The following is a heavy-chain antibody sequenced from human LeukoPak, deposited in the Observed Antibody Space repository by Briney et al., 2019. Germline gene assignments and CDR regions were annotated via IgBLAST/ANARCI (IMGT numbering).Heavy chain of an antibody. CDR2: ITGRGDST. CDR1: GLTFSSYV. J-gene: IGHJ4*02. Sequence: PGGSLRLSCGASGLTFSSYVMSWARQAPGKGLEWVSAITGRGDSTYYADSVKGRFTISRDNSKNTLYLQMNSLRSEDPAVYYCAKRGPAGAGKSPDYFEYWGQGTLVTVSS. V-gene: IGHV3-23*01. D-gene: IGHD6-19*01. CDR3: AKRGPAGAGKSPDYFEY.